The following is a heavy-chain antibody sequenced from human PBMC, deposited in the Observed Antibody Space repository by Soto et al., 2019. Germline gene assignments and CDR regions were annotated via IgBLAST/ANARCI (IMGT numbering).Heavy chain of an antibody. CDR1: GGSISSGGYY. CDR2: ISDSGST. CDR3: ARTTFYDIFTAYYSLFDY. J-gene: IGHJ4*02. V-gene: IGHV4-31*03. D-gene: IGHD3-9*01. Sequence: QVQLQESGPGLVKPSQTLTLTCTVSGGSISSGGYYWSWIRQHPGKGLEWIGYISDSGSTYYNPSLKSRVTISVATSKNHLALKLSAVTAADTAVYYCARTTFYDIFTAYYSLFDYWGQGTLVTVSS.